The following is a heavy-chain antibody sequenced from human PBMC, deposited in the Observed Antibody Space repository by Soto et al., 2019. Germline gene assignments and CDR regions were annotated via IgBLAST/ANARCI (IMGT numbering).Heavy chain of an antibody. CDR3: ARERYYSSSRLPGDYYYYGMDV. Sequence: QVQLVESGGGVVQPGRSLRLSCAASGFTFSSYGMHWVRQAPGKGLEWVAVIWYDGSNKYYADSVKGRFTISRDNSKNTLYLQMNSLRAEDTAVYYCARERYYSSSRLPGDYYYYGMDVWGQGTTVTVSS. CDR1: GFTFSSYG. D-gene: IGHD6-13*01. V-gene: IGHV3-33*01. J-gene: IGHJ6*02. CDR2: IWYDGSNK.